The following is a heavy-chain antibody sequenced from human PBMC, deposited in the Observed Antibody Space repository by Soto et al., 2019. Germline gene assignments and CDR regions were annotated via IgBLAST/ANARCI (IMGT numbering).Heavy chain of an antibody. CDR3: ARGISDGLLVGMDV. V-gene: IGHV3-53*01. CDR1: GFTVSSNY. D-gene: IGHD3-3*01. Sequence: EVQLVESGGGLIQPGGSLRLSCAASGFTVSSNYMNWVRQAPGKGLEWVSVIYSGGTTSYADSVKGRFTISRDYSKNTLYLQMNSLRAEDTAVYYCARGISDGLLVGMDVWGQGTTVTVSS. J-gene: IGHJ6*02. CDR2: IYSGGTT.